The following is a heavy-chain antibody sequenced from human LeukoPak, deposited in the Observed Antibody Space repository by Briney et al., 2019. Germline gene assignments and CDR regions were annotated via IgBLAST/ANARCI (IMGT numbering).Heavy chain of an antibody. Sequence: SETLSLTCTVSGASISSGSYYWSWIRQPAGKELEWIGRIYTSGITKYNPSVESRVTISADTSKNQFSLELISVTAADTAVYYCAREARYYYDSSGYSPVYWGQGTLVTVSS. CDR1: GASISSGSYY. CDR2: IYTSGIT. J-gene: IGHJ4*02. D-gene: IGHD3-22*01. CDR3: AREARYYYDSSGYSPVY. V-gene: IGHV4-61*02.